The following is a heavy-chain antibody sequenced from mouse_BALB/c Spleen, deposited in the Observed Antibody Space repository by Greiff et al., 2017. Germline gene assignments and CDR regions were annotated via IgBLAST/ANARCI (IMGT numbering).Heavy chain of an antibody. CDR3: ARDYYGRDWYFDV. D-gene: IGHD1-1*01. Sequence: DVMLVESGGGLVKPGGSLKLSCAASGFTFSDYYMYWVRQTPEKRLEWVATISDGGSYTYYPDSVKGRFTISRDNAKNNLYLQMSSLKSEDTAMYYCARDYYGRDWYFDVWGAGTTVTVSS. J-gene: IGHJ1*01. CDR2: ISDGGSYT. CDR1: GFTFSDYY. V-gene: IGHV5-4*02.